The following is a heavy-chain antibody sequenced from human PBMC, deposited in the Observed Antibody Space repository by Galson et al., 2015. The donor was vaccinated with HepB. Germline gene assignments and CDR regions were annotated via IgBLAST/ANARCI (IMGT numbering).Heavy chain of an antibody. CDR3: ARDVVPRGIHYVGMDV. J-gene: IGHJ6*02. Sequence: SLRLSCAASEFTFSDYWMSWVRQAPGQGLEWVAQVKYDGSAKYYVDSAKGRFTISRDNAKNSLYLQMNSLRAEDTAVYYCARDVVPRGIHYVGMDVWGQGTTVTVS. CDR2: VKYDGSAK. V-gene: IGHV3-7*01. CDR1: EFTFSDYW. D-gene: IGHD2-21*01.